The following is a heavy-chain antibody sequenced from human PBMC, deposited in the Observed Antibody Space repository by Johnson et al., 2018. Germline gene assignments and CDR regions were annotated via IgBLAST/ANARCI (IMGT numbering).Heavy chain of an antibody. CDR3: ARDSTYYYDSSGYYYWYYYMDV. CDR1: GFTFSSYA. Sequence: QVQLVQSGGGVVQXGRSLRLXCAASGFTFSSYAMHWVRQAPGKGLEWVAVISYDGSNKYYADSVKGRFTISRDNSKNTLYLQMNSLRAEDTAVYYCARDSTYYYDSSGYYYWYYYMDVWGKGTTVTVSS. V-gene: IGHV3-30-3*01. CDR2: ISYDGSNK. D-gene: IGHD3-22*01. J-gene: IGHJ6*03.